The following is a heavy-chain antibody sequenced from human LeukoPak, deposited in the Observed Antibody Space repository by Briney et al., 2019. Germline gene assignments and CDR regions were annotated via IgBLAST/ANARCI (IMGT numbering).Heavy chain of an antibody. CDR3: ARDLIDRDGYNYVEWFDP. Sequence: PSETLSLTCTVSGGSISSSSYYWGWIRQPPGKGLEWIGSIYYSGSTYYNPSLKSRVTISVDTSKNQFSLKLSSVTAADTAVYYCARDLIDRDGYNYVEWFDPWGQGTLVTVSS. D-gene: IGHD5-24*01. CDR2: IYYSGST. V-gene: IGHV4-39*02. CDR1: GGSISSSSYY. J-gene: IGHJ5*02.